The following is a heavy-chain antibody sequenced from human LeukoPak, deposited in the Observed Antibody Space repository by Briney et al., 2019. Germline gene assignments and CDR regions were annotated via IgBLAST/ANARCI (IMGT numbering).Heavy chain of an antibody. J-gene: IGHJ4*02. CDR1: GFTFNHYA. CDR3: AKDQHGYDKPIDY. Sequence: GGSLRLSCAASGFTFNHYAMNWVRQASGKGLEWVSTISGSGSSTYYADSVKGRFTISRDNSENTLYLQMNSLRAEDTAVYFCAKDQHGYDKPIDYWGQGTLVTVSS. V-gene: IGHV3-23*01. CDR2: ISGSGSST. D-gene: IGHD5-12*01.